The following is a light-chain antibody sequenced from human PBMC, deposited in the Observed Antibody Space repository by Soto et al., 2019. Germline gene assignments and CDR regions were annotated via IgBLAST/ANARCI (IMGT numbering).Light chain of an antibody. CDR2: DAS. J-gene: IGKJ1*01. CDR3: QQYNSYSRT. CDR1: QSISSW. Sequence: DIQLTQSPSTLSASVGDRVTITCRASQSISSWLAWYQQKPGKAPKVLIYDASSLESGVPSRFSGSGSGTEFILTISSLQPDDFATYYCQQYNSYSRTFGQGTKVDIK. V-gene: IGKV1-5*01.